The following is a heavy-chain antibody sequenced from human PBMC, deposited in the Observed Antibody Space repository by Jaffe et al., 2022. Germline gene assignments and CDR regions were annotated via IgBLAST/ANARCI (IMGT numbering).Heavy chain of an antibody. J-gene: IGHJ3*02. CDR2: IYPGDSDT. CDR1: GYSFTSYW. D-gene: IGHD3-22*01. V-gene: IGHV5-51*03. CDR3: VRPKWDYYDSSGYRRVDAFDI. Sequence: EVQLVQSGAEVKKPGESLKISCKGSGYSFTSYWIGWVRQMPGKGLEWMGIIYPGDSDTRYSPSFQGQVTISADKSISTAYLQWSSLKASDTAMYYCVRPKWDYYDSSGYRRVDAFDIWGQGTMVTVSS.